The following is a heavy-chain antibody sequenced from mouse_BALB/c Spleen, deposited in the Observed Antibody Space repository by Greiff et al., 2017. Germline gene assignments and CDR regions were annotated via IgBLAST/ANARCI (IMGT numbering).Heavy chain of an antibody. CDR3: ARVGRYDDAMDY. V-gene: IGHV1-82*01. Sequence: QVQLQQSGPELVKPGASVKISCKASGYAFSSYWMNWVKQRPGQGLEWIGRIYPGDGDTNYNGKFKGKATLTADKSSSTAYMQLSSLTSVASAVYFCARVGRYDDAMDYWGQGTSVTVSS. D-gene: IGHD2-14*01. CDR2: IYPGDGDT. J-gene: IGHJ4*01. CDR1: GYAFSSYW.